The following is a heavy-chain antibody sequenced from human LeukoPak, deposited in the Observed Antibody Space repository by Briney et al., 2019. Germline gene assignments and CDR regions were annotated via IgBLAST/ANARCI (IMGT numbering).Heavy chain of an antibody. Sequence: SETLSLTCTVSGGSITSSSHYWGWIRQPPGQGLQWIGLIYYDGSAYYNLSLKSRLTISIDTSKSQFSLQLSSVTAADTAVYYCARHFMFNGGGWYTNWFDPWGQGTLVTVSS. CDR1: GGSITSSSHY. V-gene: IGHV4-39*01. CDR3: ARHFMFNGGGWYTNWFDP. CDR2: IYYDGSA. J-gene: IGHJ5*02. D-gene: IGHD6-19*01.